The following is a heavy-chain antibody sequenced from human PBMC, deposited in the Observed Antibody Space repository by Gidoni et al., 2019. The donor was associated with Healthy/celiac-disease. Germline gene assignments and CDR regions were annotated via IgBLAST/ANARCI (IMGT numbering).Heavy chain of an antibody. V-gene: IGHV4-34*01. CDR3: ARYSARKYSSSWLGGWFDP. CDR1: GGSFSGYY. Sequence: QVQLQQWGAGLLKPSETLSLTCAVYGGSFSGYYWSWIRQPPGKGLEWIGEINHSGSTNYNPSLKSRVTISVDTSKNQFSLKLSSVTAADTAVYYCARYSARKYSSSWLGGWFDPWGQGTLVTVSS. J-gene: IGHJ5*02. D-gene: IGHD6-13*01. CDR2: INHSGST.